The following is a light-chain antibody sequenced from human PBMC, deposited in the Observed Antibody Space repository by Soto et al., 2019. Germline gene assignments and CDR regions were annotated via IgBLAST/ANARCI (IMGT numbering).Light chain of an antibody. CDR2: SSN. CDR1: DSNIGSTA. CDR3: AAWDDDLHVWL. J-gene: IGLJ3*02. Sequence: QSVLTQPPSVSATPGQGVILSCSGGDSNIGSTAVNWYQQLPGTAPTHLIYSSNQRPSGGPDRISGSKSGTSASLAISGLQSEDEAAYYCAAWDDDLHVWLFGGGTQLTVL. V-gene: IGLV1-44*01.